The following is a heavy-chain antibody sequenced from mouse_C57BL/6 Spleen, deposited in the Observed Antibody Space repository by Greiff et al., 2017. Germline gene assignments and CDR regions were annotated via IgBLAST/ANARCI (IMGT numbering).Heavy chain of an antibody. Sequence: SGAEPIKPGASVKLSCKATGYTFTGFRIEWVKQRPGHGPEWIGENLPGSGSTNINEKFKGKATFTADTSSHTAYMQRRSLTTEDSAIYYCASQTGKGAMDYWGQGTSVTVSS. CDR3: ASQTGKGAMDY. CDR2: NLPGSGST. CDR1: GYTFTGFR. J-gene: IGHJ4*01. V-gene: IGHV1-9*01. D-gene: IGHD4-1*01.